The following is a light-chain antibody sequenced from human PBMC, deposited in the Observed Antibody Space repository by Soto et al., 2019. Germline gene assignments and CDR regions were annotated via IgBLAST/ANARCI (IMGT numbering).Light chain of an antibody. CDR1: QSISSW. CDR3: QQYEAYPLT. CDR2: KAS. Sequence: DIQLTQSPSTLSASVGDRATITCRASQSISSWLAWYQQKPGKAPTLLVYKASSLESGVPSRFSGSGSGTEFTLTISTLQPDDFSTYYCQQYEAYPLTFGGGTKVEI. J-gene: IGKJ4*01. V-gene: IGKV1-5*03.